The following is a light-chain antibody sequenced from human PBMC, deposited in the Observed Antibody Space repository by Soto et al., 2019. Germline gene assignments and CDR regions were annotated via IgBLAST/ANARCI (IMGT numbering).Light chain of an antibody. J-gene: IGLJ1*01. CDR3: SSYTFTSTLYV. Sequence: QSVLTQPASVSGSPGQSITISCTGSSSDVGGHNYVSWYQQHPGKAPKLMIYEVTKRPSGVSNRFSGSKSGNTASLTISGLQAVDEADYYCSSYTFTSTLYVFGTGTKVTVL. CDR2: EVT. CDR1: SSDVGGHNY. V-gene: IGLV2-14*01.